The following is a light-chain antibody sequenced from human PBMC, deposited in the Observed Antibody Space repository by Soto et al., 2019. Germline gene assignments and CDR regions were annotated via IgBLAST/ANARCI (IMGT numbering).Light chain of an antibody. CDR3: QKYSSYSRT. Sequence: AQSHATLSVSPGERVALSCRASQSVNSNLAWYQQKPGQAPRLLIYDASTRDTDMPGRFSGRGSGTEFTLTISSLQSEDFAAYYCQKYSSYSRTCGQGTKGDIK. CDR1: QSVNSN. J-gene: IGKJ1*01. V-gene: IGKV3-15*01. CDR2: DAS.